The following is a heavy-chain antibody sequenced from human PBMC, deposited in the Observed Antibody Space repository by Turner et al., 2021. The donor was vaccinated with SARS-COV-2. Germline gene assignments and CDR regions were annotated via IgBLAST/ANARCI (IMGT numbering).Heavy chain of an antibody. CDR1: GGSFSGYY. D-gene: IGHD3-9*01. CDR3: ARSGGGILTGYSFDP. J-gene: IGHJ5*02. CDR2: IYHSGST. Sequence: QVQLKQWGAGLLKPSETLSLPCGVFGGSFSGYYWRRIRQPPGKGRGWSGEIYHSGSTNYNPSLKSRVTITVDTSKNQFSLKLSSVTAADTAVYYCARSGGGILTGYSFDPWGQGTLVTVSS. V-gene: IGHV4-34*01.